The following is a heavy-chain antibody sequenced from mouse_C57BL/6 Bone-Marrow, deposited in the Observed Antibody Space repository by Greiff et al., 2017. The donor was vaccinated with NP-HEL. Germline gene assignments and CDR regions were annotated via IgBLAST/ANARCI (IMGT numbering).Heavy chain of an antibody. D-gene: IGHD1-1*01. Sequence: QVQLQQPGAELVKPGASVKLSCKASGYTFTSYWMHWVKQRPGQGLEWIGMIHPNSGSTNYNEKFKSKATLTVDKSSSTAYMQLSSLTSEDSAVYYCARSYYGNRACFAYWGQGTLVTVSA. J-gene: IGHJ3*01. CDR2: IHPNSGST. CDR3: ARSYYGNRACFAY. CDR1: GYTFTSYW. V-gene: IGHV1-64*01.